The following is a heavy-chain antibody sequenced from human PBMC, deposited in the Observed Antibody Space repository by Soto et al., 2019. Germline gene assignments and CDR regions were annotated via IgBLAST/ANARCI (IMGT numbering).Heavy chain of an antibody. D-gene: IGHD3-22*01. CDR1: GGSINSDDSY. CDR2: IYDNETT. V-gene: IGHV4-30-4*01. J-gene: IGHJ6*02. Sequence: QVQLQESGPGLVKPSQTLSLTCTVSGGSINSDDSYWSWLRQPPGRGLEWIGYIYDNETTYYNPCLKSRVTISVATSKNQFSLKLHSVTAADTAVYYCARDRQSEIVAMLASNGMDVWGQGTTVIVSS. CDR3: ARDRQSEIVAMLASNGMDV.